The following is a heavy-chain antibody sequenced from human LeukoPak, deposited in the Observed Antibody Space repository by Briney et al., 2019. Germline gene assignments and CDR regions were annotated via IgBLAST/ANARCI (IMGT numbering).Heavy chain of an antibody. J-gene: IGHJ4*02. CDR3: TRDGYYFDY. Sequence: PSETLSLTCTVSGGSISSGGYYWSWIRQPPGKGLEWIGRIYTSGSTNYNPSLKSRVTISVDTSKNQFSLKLSSVTAADTAVYYCTRDGYYFDYWGQGTLVTVSS. D-gene: IGHD5-12*01. V-gene: IGHV4-61*02. CDR1: GGSISSGGYY. CDR2: IYTSGST.